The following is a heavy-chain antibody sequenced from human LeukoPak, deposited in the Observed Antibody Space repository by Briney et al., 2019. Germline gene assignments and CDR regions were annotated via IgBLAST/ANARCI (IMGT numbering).Heavy chain of an antibody. V-gene: IGHV4-61*01. CDR1: GGSVSSGSYY. D-gene: IGHD5-12*01. Sequence: SETLSLTCIVSGGSVSSGSYYWSWIRQPPGKGLEWIGYIYNSVRTNYNPSLKSRVTISVDTSKYQLSLKLSSVTAADTAVYFCVRDLVATIDHYYYGMDVWGQGTTVTASS. CDR2: IYNSVRT. J-gene: IGHJ6*02. CDR3: VRDLVATIDHYYYGMDV.